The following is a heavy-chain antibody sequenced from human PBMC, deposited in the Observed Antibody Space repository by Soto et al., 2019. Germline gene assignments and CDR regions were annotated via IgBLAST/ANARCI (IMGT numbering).Heavy chain of an antibody. Sequence: ASVKVSCKASGCTFTGYYMYWVRQAPGQGLEWMGWINPNSGGTNYAQKFQGRVTMTRDTSISTAYMELSRLRSDDTAVYYCARGRYYCSGGSCYSMVLSPKSWFDPWGQGTLVTVS. V-gene: IGHV1-2*02. CDR1: GCTFTGYY. D-gene: IGHD2-15*01. CDR3: ARGRYYCSGGSCYSMVLSPKSWFDP. J-gene: IGHJ5*02. CDR2: INPNSGGT.